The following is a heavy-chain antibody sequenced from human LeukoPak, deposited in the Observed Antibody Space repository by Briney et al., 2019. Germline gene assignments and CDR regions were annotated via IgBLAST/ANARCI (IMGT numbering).Heavy chain of an antibody. CDR1: GYSISSGYY. V-gene: IGHV4-38-2*02. Sequence: SETLSLTCTVSGYSISSGYYWGWIRRPPGKGLEWIGNIFHSGSTYYNPSLKSRVTISVDTSKNQFSLKLTSVTAADTAVYYCARVVSMTMIVVIPLYFDYWGQGTLVTVSS. CDR2: IFHSGST. J-gene: IGHJ4*02. CDR3: ARVVSMTMIVVIPLYFDY. D-gene: IGHD3-22*01.